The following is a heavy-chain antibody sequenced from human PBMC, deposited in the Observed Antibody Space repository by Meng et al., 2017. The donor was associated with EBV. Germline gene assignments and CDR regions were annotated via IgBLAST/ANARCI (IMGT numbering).Heavy chain of an antibody. CDR1: GYTFTGYY. D-gene: IGHD6-19*01. V-gene: IGHV1-2*06. J-gene: IGHJ4*02. CDR3: ARVGIAVAGTGDY. Sequence: VQLVQAGAEVKKPGASVRVSCKASGYTFTGYYMHWVRQAPGQGLEWMGRINPNSGGTNYAQKFQGRVTMTRDTSISTAYMELSRLRSDDTAVYYCARVGIAVAGTGDYWGQGTLVTVSS. CDR2: INPNSGGT.